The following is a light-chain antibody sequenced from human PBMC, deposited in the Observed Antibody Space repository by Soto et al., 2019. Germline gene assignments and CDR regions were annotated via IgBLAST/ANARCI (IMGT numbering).Light chain of an antibody. CDR2: DAS. CDR3: QQYNSHGT. V-gene: IGKV1-5*01. Sequence: DIQLTQSPSTLSASVRKRITITCRASQSISIWLAWYQQKPGKAPKLLIYDASSLESGVPSRFSGSASGTEFTLTFSSLQPDDFATYYCQQYNSHGTFGQGTKVDIK. CDR1: QSISIW. J-gene: IGKJ1*01.